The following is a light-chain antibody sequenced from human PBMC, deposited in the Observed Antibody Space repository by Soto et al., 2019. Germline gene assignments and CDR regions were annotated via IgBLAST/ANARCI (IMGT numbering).Light chain of an antibody. CDR1: QSVSSY. CDR2: DAS. V-gene: IGKV3-11*01. J-gene: IGKJ5*01. Sequence: EIVLTQSPGTLSLSPGERATLSCRASQSVSSYLAWYQHKPGQAPRLLIYDASNRATGIPARFSGSGSGTDFTLTISSLEPEDFAVYYCQQGVTFGQGTRLEIK. CDR3: QQGVT.